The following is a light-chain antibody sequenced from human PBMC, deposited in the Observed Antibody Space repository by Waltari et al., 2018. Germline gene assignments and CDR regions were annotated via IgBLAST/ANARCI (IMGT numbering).Light chain of an antibody. CDR2: KAS. CDR3: QKYNSYPWT. V-gene: IGKV1-5*03. J-gene: IGKJ1*01. CDR1: QSISSW. Sequence: DIQITQSPSTLSASVGDRVTMTCRASQSISSWLAWYQQKPGKAPKLLIYKASSLESGVPSRFSGSGSLTEFTLTISSLQPDDFATYYCQKYNSYPWTFGQGTKVEIK.